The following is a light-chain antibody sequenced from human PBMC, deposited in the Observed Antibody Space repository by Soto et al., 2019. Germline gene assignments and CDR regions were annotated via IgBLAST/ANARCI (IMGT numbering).Light chain of an antibody. Sequence: EIVLTQSPGTLSLSPGERATLSCRASQSVSNNYLAWYQQKPGQAPRLLIYGASTRATGIPARFSGSGSGTEFTLTISSLQSEDFATYYCQQYYSYPITFGQGTRLEIK. V-gene: IGKV3-15*01. CDR2: GAS. CDR3: QQYYSYPIT. J-gene: IGKJ5*01. CDR1: QSVSNN.